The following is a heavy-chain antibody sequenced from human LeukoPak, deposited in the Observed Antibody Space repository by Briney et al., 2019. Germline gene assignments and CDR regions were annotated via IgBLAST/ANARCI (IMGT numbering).Heavy chain of an antibody. CDR2: INPNSGDT. J-gene: IGHJ4*02. CDR1: GYTFTSYG. V-gene: IGHV1-2*02. CDR3: AGGRRGYSYGLTYYFDY. Sequence: ASVKVSCKASGYTFTSYGISWVRQAPGQGLEWMGWINPNSGDTKYSQKFQGRVTMTRDTSISTAYMELSRLRSDDTAVYYCAGGRRGYSYGLTYYFDYWGQGTLVTVSS. D-gene: IGHD5-18*01.